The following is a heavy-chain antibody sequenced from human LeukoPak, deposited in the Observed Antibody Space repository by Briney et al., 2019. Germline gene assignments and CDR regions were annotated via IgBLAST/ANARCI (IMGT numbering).Heavy chain of an antibody. CDR3: ARAGIAAAGKGKYFDY. V-gene: IGHV3-7*01. J-gene: IGHJ4*02. CDR2: IKQDGSEK. CDR1: GFTFSSYW. D-gene: IGHD6-13*01. Sequence: GGSLRLSCAASGFTFSSYWMSWVRQAPGKGLEWVANIKQDGSEKYYVDSVKGRFTISRDNAKNSLYLQMNSLRAEDTAVYYCARAGIAAAGKGKYFDYWGQGTLVTVSS.